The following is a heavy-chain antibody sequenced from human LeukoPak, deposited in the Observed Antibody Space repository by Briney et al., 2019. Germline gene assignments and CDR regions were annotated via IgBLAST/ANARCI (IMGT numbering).Heavy chain of an antibody. CDR2: ISAYNGNT. J-gene: IGHJ4*02. CDR1: GYTFPSYG. V-gene: IGHV1-18*01. D-gene: IGHD3-22*01. Sequence: ASVKVSCKASGYTFPSYGIIWVRQAPGQGLEWMGWISAYNGNTNYAQKLQGRVTMTTDTSTSTAYMELRSLRSDDTAVYYCARTTYYYDSSGYHFDYWGQGTLVTVSS. CDR3: ARTTYYYDSSGYHFDY.